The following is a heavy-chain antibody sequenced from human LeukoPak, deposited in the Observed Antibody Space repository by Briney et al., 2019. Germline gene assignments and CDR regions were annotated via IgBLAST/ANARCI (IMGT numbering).Heavy chain of an antibody. CDR3: ARGIRVGPSASYYYMDV. D-gene: IGHD1-26*01. V-gene: IGHV4-59*01. CDR1: GGSISSYY. CDR2: IYYSGST. J-gene: IGHJ6*03. Sequence: SETLSLTCTVSGGSISSYYWSWIRPPPGKGLEWIGYIYYSGSTNYNPSLKSRVSISVDTSKNQFSLKLSSVTAADKAVYYCARGIRVGPSASYYYMDVWGKGTTVTVSS.